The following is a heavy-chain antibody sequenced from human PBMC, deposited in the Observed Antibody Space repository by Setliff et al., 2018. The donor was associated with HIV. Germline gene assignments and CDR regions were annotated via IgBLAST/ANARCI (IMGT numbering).Heavy chain of an antibody. CDR2: IVPIFGTT. D-gene: IGHD2-21*02. CDR3: ARGVGYCAGDCYSTYYYDYMDV. V-gene: IGHV1-69*13. Sequence: SVKVSCKASGGTFSSYTTSWVRQAPGQGLEWMGGIVPIFGTTRSAQKFQGRVTITADESTSTAYMGLNGLRSEDTAVYYCARGVGYCAGDCYSTYYYDYMDVWGKGTTVTVSS. J-gene: IGHJ6*03. CDR1: GGTFSSYT.